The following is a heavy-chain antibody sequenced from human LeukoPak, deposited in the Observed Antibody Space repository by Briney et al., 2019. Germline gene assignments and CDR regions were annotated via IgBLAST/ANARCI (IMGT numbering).Heavy chain of an antibody. J-gene: IGHJ3*02. D-gene: IGHD6-6*01. V-gene: IGHV1-2*02. CDR2: ITPNSGGT. CDR1: GSTFTGYY. CDR3: ARDRRYSSSSSAFDI. Sequence: ASVKVSCKASGSTFTGYYMRWVRQAPGQGLGWMGWITPNSGGTNYAQKFQGRVTMTRDTSISTAYMELSRLRSDDTVVYYCARDRRYSSSSSAFDIWGQGTMVTVSS.